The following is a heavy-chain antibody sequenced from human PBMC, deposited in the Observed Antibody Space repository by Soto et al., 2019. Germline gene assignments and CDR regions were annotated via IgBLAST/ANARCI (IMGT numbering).Heavy chain of an antibody. Sequence: SETLSLTCSLSGASISSRDYYWGWIRQTPAKRLEWIGGISYNGVTYYNPSLKSRGTVSKDTSKNLFSLKVASSMPADTAIFYSGRVICGTRLHTYLDNWDQETQVDASS. CDR1: GASISSRDYY. CDR2: ISYNGVT. J-gene: IGHJ4*02. V-gene: IGHV4-39*01. D-gene: IGHD2-15*01. CDR3: GRVICGTRLHTYLDN.